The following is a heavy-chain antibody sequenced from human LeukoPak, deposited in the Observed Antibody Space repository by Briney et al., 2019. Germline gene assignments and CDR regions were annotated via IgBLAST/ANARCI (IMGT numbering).Heavy chain of an antibody. Sequence: PSETLSLTCTVSGGSFSGHYWSWIRQTPGKGLEWIGYILYSGSTRYNPSLGSRVTISVDTSKDLFSLKLTSVTAADTALYYCARHRGQYNAHDAFDIWGQGTVVAVSS. J-gene: IGHJ3*02. CDR3: ARHRGQYNAHDAFDI. CDR1: GGSFSGHY. V-gene: IGHV4-59*08. CDR2: ILYSGST. D-gene: IGHD1-14*01.